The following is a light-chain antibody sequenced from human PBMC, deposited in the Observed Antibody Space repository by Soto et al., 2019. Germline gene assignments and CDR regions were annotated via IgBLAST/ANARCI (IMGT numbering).Light chain of an antibody. Sequence: QSALTRPPSASGSPGQSVTISCTGTSSDVGGYNYVSWYQQHPGRAPKLMIYEVSKRPSGVPDRFSGSKSGNTASLTVSGLQAEDEADYYCSSYAGTHIVFGIGTKVTVL. J-gene: IGLJ1*01. V-gene: IGLV2-8*01. CDR3: SSYAGTHIV. CDR2: EVS. CDR1: SSDVGGYNY.